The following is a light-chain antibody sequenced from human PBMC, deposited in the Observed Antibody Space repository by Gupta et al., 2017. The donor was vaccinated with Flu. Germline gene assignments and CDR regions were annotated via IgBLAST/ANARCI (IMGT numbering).Light chain of an antibody. V-gene: IGKV1-16*02. CDR2: AAS. CDR3: QYDNAYPIT. J-gene: IGKJ5*01. CDR1: QDISNR. Sequence: IQMTQSPSSLSASLGDRVTITCRASQDISNRLAWFQQKAGKAPKPLIFAASTLLTGVPSKISSSASATDISLTISMLPPEDFATYCCQYDNAYPITFGEGTRLEIK.